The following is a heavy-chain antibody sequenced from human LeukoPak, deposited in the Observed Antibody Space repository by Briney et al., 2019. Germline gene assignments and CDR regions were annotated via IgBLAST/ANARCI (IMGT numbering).Heavy chain of an antibody. CDR3: ATYRTRRSNSLDF. V-gene: IGHV3-7*01. CDR1: GFTFSTYW. D-gene: IGHD6-13*01. Sequence: PGGSLRLSCAASGFTFSTYWMTWVRQAPGQGLEWVANIEQNGREKNYVDSVKGRFTISRDNAKNSLYLQMNSLRAEDTAVYYCATYRTRRSNSLDFRGRGTLVTVSS. J-gene: IGHJ4*02. CDR2: IEQNGREK.